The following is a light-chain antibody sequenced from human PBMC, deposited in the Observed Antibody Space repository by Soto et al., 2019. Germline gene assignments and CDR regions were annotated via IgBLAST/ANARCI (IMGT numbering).Light chain of an antibody. CDR2: SNN. J-gene: IGLJ3*02. Sequence: QSVLTQPPSASGTPGQRVTISCSGSSSNIGSNTVSWYQQLPLSAPKLLIYSNNQRSSGVPDRFSGSKSATSASLAISGLQSEDEADYYCAAWDDSLNGRVFGGGTKLTVL. CDR3: AAWDDSLNGRV. V-gene: IGLV1-44*01. CDR1: SSNIGSNT.